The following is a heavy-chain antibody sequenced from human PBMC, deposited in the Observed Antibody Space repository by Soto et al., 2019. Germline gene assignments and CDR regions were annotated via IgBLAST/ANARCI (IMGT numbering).Heavy chain of an antibody. CDR1: GSTFTGYY. V-gene: IGHV1-2*04. CDR2: INPNSGGT. CDR3: ARSARGESGPRAFDI. D-gene: IGHD7-27*01. J-gene: IGHJ3*02. Sequence: GASVKVSCKASGSTFTGYYMHWVRQAPGQGLEWMGWINPNSGGTNYAQKFQGWVTMTRDTSISTAYMELSRLRSDDTAVYYCARSARGESGPRAFDIWGQGTMVTVSS.